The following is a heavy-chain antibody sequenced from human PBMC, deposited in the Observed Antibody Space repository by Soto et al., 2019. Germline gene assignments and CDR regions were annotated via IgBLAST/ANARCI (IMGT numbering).Heavy chain of an antibody. J-gene: IGHJ4*02. Sequence: GGSLRLSSSASRLTFRSYAMHWARQAPGKGLEGVAVISYDGSNKYYAGSVKGRFTISRDNSKNQISLQLTSVTPEDTAVYYCARGAVADYSRVFDSWGQGNLVTGSS. CDR2: ISYDGSNK. CDR1: RLTFRSYA. D-gene: IGHD6-19*01. CDR3: ARGAVADYSRVFDS. V-gene: IGHV3-30-3*01.